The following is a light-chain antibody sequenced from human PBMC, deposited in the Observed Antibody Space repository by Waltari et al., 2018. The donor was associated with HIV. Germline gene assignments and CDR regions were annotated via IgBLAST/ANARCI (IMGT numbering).Light chain of an antibody. V-gene: IGKV2-28*01. CDR2: LGS. Sequence: EIVMIQSPLSLPVTPGEPASISCRSSQSLLQSNGYNYLDWYLQKPWQSPQLRIYLGSNRASGVPDRFSGSGSGTDFTLTISRVEAEDVGIYYCMQAVQTPPTFGQGTRVEIK. J-gene: IGKJ1*01. CDR3: MQAVQTPPT. CDR1: QSLLQSNGYNY.